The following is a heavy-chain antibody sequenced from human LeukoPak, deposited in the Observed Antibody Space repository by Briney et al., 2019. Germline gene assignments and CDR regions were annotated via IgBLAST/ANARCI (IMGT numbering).Heavy chain of an antibody. V-gene: IGHV4-59*01. D-gene: IGHD6-6*01. J-gene: IGHJ4*02. CDR2: IYYSGST. CDR1: GGSISSYY. Sequence: SSETLSLTCTVSGGSISSYYWSWIRQPPGKGLGWIGYIYYSGSTNYNPSLKSRVTISVDTSKDQFSLKLSSVTAADTAVYYCARVMDSSSSSGDYWGQGTLVTVSS. CDR3: ARVMDSSSSSGDY.